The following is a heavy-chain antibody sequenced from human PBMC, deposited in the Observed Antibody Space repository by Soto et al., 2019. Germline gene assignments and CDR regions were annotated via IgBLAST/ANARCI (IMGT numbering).Heavy chain of an antibody. Sequence: EVQLLESGGGLVQPGGSLRLSCAASGFTFSSYAMSWVRQAPGKGLEWVSAISGSGGSTYYADSVKGRFTISRDNSKTTLYLQMNSVRAEDTAVYYCAKVLCFGELYYNYYYMDVWGKGTTVTVSS. CDR2: ISGSGGST. V-gene: IGHV3-23*01. CDR3: AKVLCFGELYYNYYYMDV. D-gene: IGHD3-10*01. J-gene: IGHJ6*03. CDR1: GFTFSSYA.